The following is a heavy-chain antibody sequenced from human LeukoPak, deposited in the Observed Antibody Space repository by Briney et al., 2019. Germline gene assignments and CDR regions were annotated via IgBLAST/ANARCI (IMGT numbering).Heavy chain of an antibody. CDR2: IYYSGST. V-gene: IGHV4-59*01. D-gene: IGHD6-19*01. CDR3: ARGAVYYYYMDV. J-gene: IGHJ6*03. CDR1: GGSFSGYY. Sequence: PSETLSLTCAVYGGSFSGYYWSWIRQPPGKGLEWIGYIYYSGSTNYNPSLKSRVTISVDTSKNQFSLKLSSVTAADTAVYYCARGAVYYYYMDVWGKGTTVTVSS.